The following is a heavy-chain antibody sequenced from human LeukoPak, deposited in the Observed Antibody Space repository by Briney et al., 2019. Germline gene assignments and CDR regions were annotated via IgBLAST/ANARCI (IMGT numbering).Heavy chain of an antibody. Sequence: SETLSLTCTVSGGSISSYYWSWIRQPPGKGLEWIGRIYTSGSTNYNPSLKSRVTISVDTSKNQFSLKLSSVTAADTAVYYCARVPLEWLFEGRYYYYYYYMDVWGKGTTVTVSS. CDR1: GGSISSYY. D-gene: IGHD3-3*01. CDR3: ARVPLEWLFEGRYYYYYYYMDV. CDR2: IYTSGST. V-gene: IGHV4-4*08. J-gene: IGHJ6*03.